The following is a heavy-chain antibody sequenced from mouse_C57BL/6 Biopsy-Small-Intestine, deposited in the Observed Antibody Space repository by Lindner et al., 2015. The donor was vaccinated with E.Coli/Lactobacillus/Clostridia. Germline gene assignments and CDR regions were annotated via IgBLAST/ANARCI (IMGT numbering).Heavy chain of an antibody. V-gene: IGHV1-66*01. CDR2: IYPGSGNT. CDR1: GYSFASYY. J-gene: IGHJ1*03. Sequence: VQLQESGPELVKPGASVKISCKASGYSFASYYIHWVKQRPGQGLEWIGWIYPGSGNTKYNEKFKGKVTLTADTSSSTAYMQLSSLTSEDSAVYYCARGSIYDGYYWYFDVWGTGTTVTVSS. D-gene: IGHD2-3*01. CDR3: ARGSIYDGYYWYFDV.